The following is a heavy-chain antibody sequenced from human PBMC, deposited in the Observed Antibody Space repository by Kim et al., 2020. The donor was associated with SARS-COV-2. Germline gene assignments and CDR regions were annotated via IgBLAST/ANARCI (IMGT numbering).Heavy chain of an antibody. CDR1: GDSVSSNSV. J-gene: IGHJ5*02. Sequence: SQTLSLTCAISGDSVSSNSVWNWIRQSPSRGLEWLGRTYYRSKWYNEYAVSVKSRITITPDTSKNQFSLQLNSVTPEDTAVYYCTRSHTNNWFDPWGQGILVTVSS. V-gene: IGHV6-1*01. CDR3: TRSHTNNWFDP. CDR2: TYYRSKWYN.